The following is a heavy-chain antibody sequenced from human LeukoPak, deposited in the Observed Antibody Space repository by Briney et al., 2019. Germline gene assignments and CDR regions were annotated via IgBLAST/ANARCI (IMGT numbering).Heavy chain of an antibody. CDR2: IRYDGSNK. CDR3: AKGPAMVRGTFDP. J-gene: IGHJ5*02. Sequence: GGSLRLSCAASGFTFSSYGMHWVRQAPGKGLEWVAFIRYDGSNKYYADSVKGRFTISRDNSKNTLYLHVNSLRTEETAVYYCAKGPAMVRGTFDPWGQGTLVTVSS. V-gene: IGHV3-30*02. CDR1: GFTFSSYG. D-gene: IGHD3-10*01.